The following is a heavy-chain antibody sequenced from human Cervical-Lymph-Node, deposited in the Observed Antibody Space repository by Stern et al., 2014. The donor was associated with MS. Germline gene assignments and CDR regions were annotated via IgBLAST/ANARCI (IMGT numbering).Heavy chain of an antibody. V-gene: IGHV1-24*01. CDR2: FGPEHGQT. J-gene: IGHJ6*02. D-gene: IGHD2-21*02. CDR1: GYTLSEIS. Sequence: QVQLVQSGAEVKKPGASVKVSCKVSGYTLSEISMPWVRQAPGKGLEWMGGFGPEHGQTRYEHKFQGRVTMAEDRSTDTAYMELSSLRSEDTAVYYCATHRGRVTYYYGMDVWGQGTTVTVSS. CDR3: ATHRGRVTYYYGMDV.